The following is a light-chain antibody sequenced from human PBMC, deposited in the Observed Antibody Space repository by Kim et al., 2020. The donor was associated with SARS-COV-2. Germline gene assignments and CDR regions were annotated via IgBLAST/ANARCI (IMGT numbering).Light chain of an antibody. V-gene: IGKV3-20*01. J-gene: IGKJ4*01. CDR3: QQYGSSRGT. CDR1: QSVSSSY. Sequence: SPGERATLSCRASQSVSSSYLAWYQQKPGQAPRLLIYGASSRATGIPDRFSGSGSGTDFTLTTSRLEPEDFAVYYCQQYGSSRGTFGGGTKVDIK. CDR2: GAS.